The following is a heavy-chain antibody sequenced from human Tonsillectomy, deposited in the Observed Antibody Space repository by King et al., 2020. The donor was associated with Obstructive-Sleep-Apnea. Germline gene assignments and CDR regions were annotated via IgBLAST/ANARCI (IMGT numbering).Heavy chain of an antibody. CDR2: IYYSGST. V-gene: IGHV4-39*01. CDR1: GGSISSSSYY. J-gene: IGHJ1*01. CDR3: ARMGYYTEYFQH. D-gene: IGHD3-22*01. Sequence: LQLQESGPGLVKPSETLSLTCTVSGGSISSSSYYWGWLRQPPGKGLEWIGSIYYSGSTYYNPSLKSRVTISVDTSKNQFSLKLHSVTAADTAVYYCARMGYYTEYFQHWGQGTLVTVSS.